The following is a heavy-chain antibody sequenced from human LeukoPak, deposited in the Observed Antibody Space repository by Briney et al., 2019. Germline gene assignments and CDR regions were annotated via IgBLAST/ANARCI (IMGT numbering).Heavy chain of an antibody. CDR1: GHSMISDYY. CDR2: IYHSGST. Sequence: PSETLSLTCGVSGHSMISDYYWGWIRQPPGKGLEWIGSIYHSGSTHYNPSLKSRVTTSVDTSKNQFSLKLSSVTASDTAIYYCARNVSADFSNRHHKWFDPWGQGTLVTVSS. V-gene: IGHV4-38-2*01. D-gene: IGHD2-8*01. J-gene: IGHJ5*02. CDR3: ARNVSADFSNRHHKWFDP.